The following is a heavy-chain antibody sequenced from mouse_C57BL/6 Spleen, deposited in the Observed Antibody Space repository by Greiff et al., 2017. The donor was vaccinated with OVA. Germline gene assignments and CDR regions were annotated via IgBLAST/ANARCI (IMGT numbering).Heavy chain of an antibody. V-gene: IGHV2-2*01. CDR2: IWSGGST. D-gene: IGHD1-1*01. CDR3: ARGIYYGSYYFDY. Sequence: QVQLQQSGPGLVQPSQSLSITCTVSGFSLTSYGVHWVRQSPGKGLEWLGVIWSGGSTDYNAAFISRLSISKDNSKSQVFFKMNSLQADDTAIYYCARGIYYGSYYFDYWGQGTTLTVSS. CDR1: GFSLTSYG. J-gene: IGHJ2*01.